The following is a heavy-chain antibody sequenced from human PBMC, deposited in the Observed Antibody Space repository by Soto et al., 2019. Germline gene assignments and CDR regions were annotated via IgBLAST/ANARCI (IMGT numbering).Heavy chain of an antibody. CDR1: GGSIRSYY. CDR3: ARGAMTKLDY. J-gene: IGHJ4*02. D-gene: IGHD4-17*01. Sequence: PSETLSLTCTVSGGSIRSYYWSWIRQPPGKGLEWIGYIFYSGSTNYNPSLKSRLTISVDTSKNQVSLKLNSVTAADTAVYYCARGAMTKLDYWGQGILVTVSS. CDR2: IFYSGST. V-gene: IGHV4-59*01.